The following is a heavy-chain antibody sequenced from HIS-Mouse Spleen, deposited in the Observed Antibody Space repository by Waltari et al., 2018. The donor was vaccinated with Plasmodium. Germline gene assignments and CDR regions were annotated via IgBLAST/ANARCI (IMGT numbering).Heavy chain of an antibody. Sequence: VQLVQSGTAMKKPGGSLRLSCAASGFPVRSNYLSLLRQPPGKGLEWVSVIYSGGSTYYADSVKGRFTISRDNSKNTLYLQMNSLRAEDTAVYYCARGMKSSSSAFDIWGQGTMVTVSS. J-gene: IGHJ3*02. CDR1: GFPVRSNY. CDR3: ARGMKSSSSAFDI. D-gene: IGHD6-6*01. CDR2: IYSGGST. V-gene: IGHV3-53*01.